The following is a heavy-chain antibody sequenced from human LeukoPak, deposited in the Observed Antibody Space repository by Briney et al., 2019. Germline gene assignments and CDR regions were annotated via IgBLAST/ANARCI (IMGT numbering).Heavy chain of an antibody. CDR2: INHSGIT. CDR3: ARGQSPYDSSEEIIDY. D-gene: IGHD3-22*01. V-gene: IGHV4-34*01. J-gene: IGHJ4*02. CDR1: DESFSGYY. Sequence: SETLSLTCVVYDESFSGYYWSWVRQPPGKGLEWIGEINHSGITSFNPSLKSRVTISVDTSRNQFSLELSSVTAADTAVYYCARGQSPYDSSEEIIDYWGQGTLVTVSS.